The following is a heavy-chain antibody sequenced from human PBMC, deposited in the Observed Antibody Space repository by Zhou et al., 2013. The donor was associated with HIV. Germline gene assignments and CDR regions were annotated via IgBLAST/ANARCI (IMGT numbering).Heavy chain of an antibody. CDR1: GYTLTELS. V-gene: IGHV1-24*01. CDR2: FDPEDDET. D-gene: IGHD3-22*01. Sequence: QVQLVQSGTEVKKPGASVKVSCKVSGYTLTELSMHWVRQAPGKGLEWMGSFDPEDDETIYAQKFQGRVTMTEDTSSDTAYMELISLRSEDTAVYYCATITPSGYYLGYFQYWGPGHPGHRLL. CDR3: ATITPSGYYLGYFQY. J-gene: IGHJ1*01.